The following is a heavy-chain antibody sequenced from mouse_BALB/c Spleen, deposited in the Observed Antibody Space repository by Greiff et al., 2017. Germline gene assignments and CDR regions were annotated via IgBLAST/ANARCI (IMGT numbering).Heavy chain of an antibody. J-gene: IGHJ4*01. D-gene: IGHD1-1*01. Sequence: EVQLVESGGGLVKPGGSLKLSFAASGFTFSSYAMSWVRQSPEKRLEWVAEISSGGSYTYYPDTVTGRFTISRDNAKNTLYLEMSSLRSEDTAMYYCARITTVVGGYYAMDYWGQGTSVTVSS. CDR3: ARITTVVGGYYAMDY. V-gene: IGHV5-9-4*01. CDR1: GFTFSSYA. CDR2: ISSGGSYT.